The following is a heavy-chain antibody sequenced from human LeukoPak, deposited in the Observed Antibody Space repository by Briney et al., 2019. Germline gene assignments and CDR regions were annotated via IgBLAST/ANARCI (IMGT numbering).Heavy chain of an antibody. CDR2: TYYSATT. Sequence: SETLSLTCTVSGGSISSYYWSWIRQPPGKGREGIGYTYYSATTNYLPSLTTPVPISVDTSKNQFSLKLTSVTAADTAVYYCARHLRGYSYGPFDYWGQGTLVTVSS. CDR1: GGSISSYY. J-gene: IGHJ4*02. D-gene: IGHD5-18*01. V-gene: IGHV4-59*08. CDR3: ARHLRGYSYGPFDY.